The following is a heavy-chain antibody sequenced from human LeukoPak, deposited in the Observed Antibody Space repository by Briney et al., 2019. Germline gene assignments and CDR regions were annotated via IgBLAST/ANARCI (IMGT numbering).Heavy chain of an antibody. CDR2: INPSGGST. J-gene: IGHJ4*02. D-gene: IGHD5-18*01. CDR1: GYTFTGYY. V-gene: IGHV1-46*01. Sequence: ASVKVSCKASGYTFTGYYMHWVRQAPGQGLEWMGIINPSGGSTSYAQKFQGRVTMTTDTSTSTAYMELRSLRSDDTAVYYCARSWIQLWSPFDYWGQGTLVTVSS. CDR3: ARSWIQLWSPFDY.